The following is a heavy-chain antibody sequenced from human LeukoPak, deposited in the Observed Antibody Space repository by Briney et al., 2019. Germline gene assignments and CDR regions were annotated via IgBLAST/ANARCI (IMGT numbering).Heavy chain of an antibody. V-gene: IGHV3-21*01. Sequence: PGGSLRLSCAASGFTFSAYNMIWVRQAPGKGLEWVPSINSDSNYIYYADSVKGRFTISRDNTKNSLYLQMNSLRVDDTAVYHCVRGGYSYHWGQGTLVTVSS. CDR3: VRGGYSYH. D-gene: IGHD5-18*01. J-gene: IGHJ5*02. CDR2: INSDSNYI. CDR1: GFTFSAYN.